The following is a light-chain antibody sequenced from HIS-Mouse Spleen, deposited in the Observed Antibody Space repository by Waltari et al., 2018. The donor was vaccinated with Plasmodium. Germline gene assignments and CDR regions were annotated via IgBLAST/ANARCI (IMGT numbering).Light chain of an antibody. V-gene: IGKV3-15*01. Sequence: EIVITQSPPTLSVSPGESATLSCRASQSVSSNLAWYQQTPGQAPRLLIYGASTRATGIPARFSGSGSGTEFTLTISSLQSEDFAVYYCQQYNNWSFTFGPGTKVDIK. CDR2: GAS. CDR1: QSVSSN. J-gene: IGKJ3*01. CDR3: QQYNNWSFT.